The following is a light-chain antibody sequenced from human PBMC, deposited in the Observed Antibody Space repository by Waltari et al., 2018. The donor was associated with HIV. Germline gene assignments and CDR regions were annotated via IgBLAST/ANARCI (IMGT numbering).Light chain of an antibody. CDR3: QQYYTTPYT. Sequence: DIVMTQSPDSLAVSLGERATINCTSSPSVFYSSNNTNYLALYQQKSGQPPKLLIYWASTRESGVPDRFSGSGSGTDFTLTISSLQAEDVAVYYCQQYYTTPYTFGQGTKLEIK. V-gene: IGKV4-1*01. CDR2: WAS. J-gene: IGKJ2*01. CDR1: PSVFYSSNNTNY.